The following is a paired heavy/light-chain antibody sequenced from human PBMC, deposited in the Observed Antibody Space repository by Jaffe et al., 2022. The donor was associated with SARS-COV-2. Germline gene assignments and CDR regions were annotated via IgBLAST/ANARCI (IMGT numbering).Light chain of an antibody. CDR2: GAS. CDR1: QSVSSSY. CDR3: QQYGSSSWT. Sequence: EIVLTQSPGTLSLSPGERATLSCRASQSVSSSYLAWYQQKPGQAPRLLIYGASSRATGIPDRFSGSGSGTDFTLTISRLEPEDFAVYYCQQYGSSSWTFGQGTKVEIK. J-gene: IGKJ1*01. V-gene: IGKV3-20*01.
Heavy chain of an antibody. D-gene: IGHD5-12*01. CDR2: IYYSGST. CDR3: ARAYYGTVGKRYSGYGHFDY. Sequence: QLQLQESGPGLVKPSETLSLTCTVSGGSISSSSYYWGWIRQPPGKGLEWIGSIYYSGSTYYNPSLKSRVTISVDTSKNQFSLKLSSVTAADTAVYYCARAYYGTVGKRYSGYGHFDYWGQGTLVTVSS. CDR1: GGSISSSSYY. V-gene: IGHV4-39*01. J-gene: IGHJ4*02.